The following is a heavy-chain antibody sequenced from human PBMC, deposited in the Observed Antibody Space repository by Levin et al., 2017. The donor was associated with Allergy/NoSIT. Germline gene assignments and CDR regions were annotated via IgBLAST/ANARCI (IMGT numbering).Heavy chain of an antibody. CDR1: GGSFISSY. CDR3: AGAFASAGTDSLYFYYYGVDV. J-gene: IGHJ6*02. D-gene: IGHD6-13*01. V-gene: IGHV4-34*01. Sequence: SETLSLTCGVYGGSFISSYWSWIRQPPGKGLEWIGEINHSGTTKYNPSLKSRVTISVDTSERQISLRLSSVTAADTAVYYCAGAFASAGTDSLYFYYYGVDVWGQGPRSPSP. CDR2: INHSGTT.